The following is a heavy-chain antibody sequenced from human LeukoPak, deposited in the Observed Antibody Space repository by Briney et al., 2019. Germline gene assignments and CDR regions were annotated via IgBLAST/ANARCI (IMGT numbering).Heavy chain of an antibody. J-gene: IGHJ4*02. V-gene: IGHV1-2*02. D-gene: IGHD3-22*01. CDR2: INPNSGGT. CDR3: ARVTGYDSSALDY. Sequence: ASVKVSCKASGYTFTCYYMHWVRQAPGQGLEWMGWINPNSGGTNYAQKFQGRVTMTRDTSISTAYMELSRLRSDDTAVYYCARVTGYDSSALDYWGQGTLVTVSS. CDR1: GYTFTCYY.